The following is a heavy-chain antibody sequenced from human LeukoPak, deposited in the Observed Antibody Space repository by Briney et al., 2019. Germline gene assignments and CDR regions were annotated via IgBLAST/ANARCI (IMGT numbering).Heavy chain of an antibody. CDR3: ARSPCGADCYFDS. Sequence: SETLSLTCTVSTFSIGTNYYWGWIRQPPGKGLERIASTSHSGRTFYKTALHSRVTMSVDTSKNQFSLSLRSVTAADTAVYYCARSPCGADCYFDSWGQGTLVTVSS. CDR2: TSHSGRT. J-gene: IGHJ4*02. V-gene: IGHV4-38-2*02. D-gene: IGHD2-21*02. CDR1: TFSIGTNYY.